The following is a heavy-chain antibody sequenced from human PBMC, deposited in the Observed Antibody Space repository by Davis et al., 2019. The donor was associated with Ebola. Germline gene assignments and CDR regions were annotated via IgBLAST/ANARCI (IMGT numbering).Heavy chain of an antibody. J-gene: IGHJ4*02. Sequence: GESLKISCAASGFTFSSYSMNWVRQAPGQGLEWVSSISSSSSYIYYADSVKGRFTISRDNAKNSRYLQMNSLRAEDTAVYYCARELAVVFFDYWGPGTLVTVSS. V-gene: IGHV3-21*01. CDR1: GFTFSSYS. CDR2: ISSSSSYI. D-gene: IGHD6-19*01. CDR3: ARELAVVFFDY.